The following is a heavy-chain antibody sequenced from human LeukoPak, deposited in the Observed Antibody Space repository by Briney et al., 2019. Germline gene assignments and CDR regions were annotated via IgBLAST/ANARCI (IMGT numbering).Heavy chain of an antibody. V-gene: IGHV3-21*01. CDR1: GFTFNNYY. CDR2: ISSSSSFI. D-gene: IGHD2-21*01. CDR3: ARDPRPSRVSAFDV. J-gene: IGHJ3*01. Sequence: GGSLRLSCEASGFTFNNYYMTWVRQASGKGLEWVASISSSSSFISYLDSVKGRFTISRDNAKNSLFLEMNSLRADDTAVYFCARDPRPSRVSAFDVWGQGTMLTVSS.